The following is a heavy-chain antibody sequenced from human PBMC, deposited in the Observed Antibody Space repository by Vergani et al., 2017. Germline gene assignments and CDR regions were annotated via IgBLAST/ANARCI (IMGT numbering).Heavy chain of an antibody. Sequence: VQLVESGGGVVQPGRSLRLSCAASGFTFSSYAMSWVRQAPGKGLEWVSAISGSGGSTYYADSVKGRFTISRDNSKNTLYLQMNSLRAEDTAVYYCAKDLGDRGINYYYYGMDVWGQGTTVTVSS. J-gene: IGHJ6*02. D-gene: IGHD1-14*01. CDR3: AKDLGDRGINYYYYGMDV. V-gene: IGHV3-23*04. CDR2: ISGSGGST. CDR1: GFTFSSYA.